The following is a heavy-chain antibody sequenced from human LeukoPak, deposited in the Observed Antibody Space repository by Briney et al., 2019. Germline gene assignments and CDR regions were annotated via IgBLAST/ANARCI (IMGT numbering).Heavy chain of an antibody. D-gene: IGHD3-16*01. CDR1: GGSISSGSYY. Sequence: SQTLSLTCTVSGGSISSGSYYWSWIRQPAGKGLEWIGRIYTSGSTNYNPSLKSRVTISVDTSKNQFSLKLSSVTAADTAVYYCARPSSTAPPYYYDLWGQGTLVTVSS. CDR3: ARPSSTAPPYYYDL. V-gene: IGHV4-61*02. CDR2: IYTSGST. J-gene: IGHJ4*02.